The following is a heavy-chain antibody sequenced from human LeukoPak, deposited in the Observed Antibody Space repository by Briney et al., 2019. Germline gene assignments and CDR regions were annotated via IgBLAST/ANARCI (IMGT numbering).Heavy chain of an antibody. D-gene: IGHD3-10*01. J-gene: IGHJ6*02. Sequence: PRRSLRLSCAASGFTFSSYGMHWVRQAPGKGLEWVAVIWYDGSNKYYADSVKGGFTISRDNSKDTLYLQMNSLRAEDTAVYYCARDGTMVRGVIFGMDVWGQGTTVTVSS. CDR2: IWYDGSNK. V-gene: IGHV3-33*01. CDR1: GFTFSSYG. CDR3: ARDGTMVRGVIFGMDV.